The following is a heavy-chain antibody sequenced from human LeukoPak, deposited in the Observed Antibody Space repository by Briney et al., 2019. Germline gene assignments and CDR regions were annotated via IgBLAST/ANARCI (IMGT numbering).Heavy chain of an antibody. J-gene: IGHJ3*02. V-gene: IGHV4-59*01. CDR1: GGSISSYY. CDR2: IYYSGST. Sequence: SETLSLTCTVSGGSISSYYWRWIRQPPGKGLEWIGYIYYSGSTNYNPSLKSRVTISVDTSKNQFSLKLSSVTAADTAVYYCAREGGATATSDAFDIWGQGTMVTVSS. D-gene: IGHD2-21*02. CDR3: AREGGATATSDAFDI.